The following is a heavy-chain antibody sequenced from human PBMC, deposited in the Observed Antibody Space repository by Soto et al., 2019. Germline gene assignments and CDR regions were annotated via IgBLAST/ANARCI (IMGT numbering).Heavy chain of an antibody. Sequence: SETLSLTCPVSGGSSSSYYWSWIRQPPGKGLEWIGYIYYSGSTNYNPSLKSRVTISVDTSKNQFSLKLSSVTAADTAVYYCARIKLVATIGPIGGGRWFDPWGQGTLVTVSS. V-gene: IGHV4-59*08. CDR2: IYYSGST. CDR3: ARIKLVATIGPIGGGRWFDP. J-gene: IGHJ5*02. CDR1: GGSSSSYY. D-gene: IGHD5-12*01.